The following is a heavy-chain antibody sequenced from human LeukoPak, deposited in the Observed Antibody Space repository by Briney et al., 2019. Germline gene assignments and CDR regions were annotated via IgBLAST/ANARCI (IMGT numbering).Heavy chain of an antibody. CDR3: AKDTLRYFNWATHGYDY. D-gene: IGHD3-9*01. CDR2: IRYDGSNI. CDR1: GFTFSDYY. J-gene: IGHJ4*02. Sequence: GGSLRLSCAASGFTFSDYYMSWIRQAPGKGLEWVAFIRYDGSNIYYADSVKGRFTISRDNSKNTLYLQMNSLRAEDTAVYYCAKDTLRYFNWATHGYDYWGQGTLVTVSS. V-gene: IGHV3-30*02.